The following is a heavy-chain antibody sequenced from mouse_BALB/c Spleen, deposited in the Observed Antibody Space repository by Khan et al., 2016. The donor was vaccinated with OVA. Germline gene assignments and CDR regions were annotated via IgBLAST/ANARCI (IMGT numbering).Heavy chain of an antibody. Sequence: VQLQQSGPELVKPGASVKISCKASGYSFTGYFMNWVMQSHGKSLEWIGRINPHIGETFYNQKFKGKATLTVDESSSTAHMELRSLASEDSAVYYCARIYRSDFDYWGQGTTLTVSP. CDR2: INPHIGET. V-gene: IGHV1-20*02. J-gene: IGHJ2*01. CDR1: GYSFTGYF. D-gene: IGHD1-1*01. CDR3: ARIYRSDFDY.